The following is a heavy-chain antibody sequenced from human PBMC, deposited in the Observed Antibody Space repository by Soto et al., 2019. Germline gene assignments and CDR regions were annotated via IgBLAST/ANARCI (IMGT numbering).Heavy chain of an antibody. CDR3: VRQGFGALHGLVDV. Sequence: QVQLQESGPGLVKPSETLSLTCTVSGDSVSSYKWSWIRQTPGKGLEWIGYIDNNGGTSYNPSLRRGVTXSVDTSTKQFSLRLNSVTAADTAVYYGVRQGFGALHGLVDVWGQGTTVTVSS. J-gene: IGHJ6*02. CDR2: IDNNGGT. D-gene: IGHD3-10*01. CDR1: GDSVSSYK. V-gene: IGHV4-59*08.